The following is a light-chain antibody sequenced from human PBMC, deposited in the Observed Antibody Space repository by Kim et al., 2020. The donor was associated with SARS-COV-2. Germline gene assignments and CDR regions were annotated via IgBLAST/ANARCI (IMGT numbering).Light chain of an antibody. CDR2: HVT. CDR3: SSYTNSDSWV. J-gene: IGLJ3*02. V-gene: IGLV2-14*04. CDR1: SSDIGAYDY. Sequence: GQAITISCTGNSSDIGAYDYVSWCQQHPGKPPKLMIFHVTKRPSGVSSRFSGSKSANTASLTISGLQAEDEADYYCSSYTNSDSWVFGGGTKVTVL.